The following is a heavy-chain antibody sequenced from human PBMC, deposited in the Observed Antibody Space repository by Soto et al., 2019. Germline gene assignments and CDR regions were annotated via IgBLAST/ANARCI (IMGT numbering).Heavy chain of an antibody. J-gene: IGHJ6*02. CDR2: ISAYNGNT. D-gene: IGHD3-3*01. V-gene: IGHV1-18*01. Sequence: SVKVSCKSSVYTVTSYGISSVRQAPGQGLEWMGWISAYNGNTNYAQKLQGRVTMTTDTSTSTAYMELRRLRSEDTAVYYCARELYEFWSGYYSHYGMDVWGQGTTVTVSS. CDR3: ARELYEFWSGYYSHYGMDV. CDR1: VYTVTSYG.